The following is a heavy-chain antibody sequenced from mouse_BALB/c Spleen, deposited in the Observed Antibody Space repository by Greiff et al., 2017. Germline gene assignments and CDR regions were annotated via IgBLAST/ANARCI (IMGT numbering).Heavy chain of an antibody. Sequence: VQLKESGPELMKPGASVKISCKASGYSFTSYYMHWVKQSHGKSLEWIGYIDPFNGGTSYNQKFKGKATLTVDKSSSTAYMHLSSLTSEDSAVYYCARSYGSSSFAYWGQGTLVTVSA. V-gene: IGHV1S135*01. CDR3: ARSYGSSSFAY. CDR2: IDPFNGGT. D-gene: IGHD1-1*01. CDR1: GYSFTSYY. J-gene: IGHJ3*01.